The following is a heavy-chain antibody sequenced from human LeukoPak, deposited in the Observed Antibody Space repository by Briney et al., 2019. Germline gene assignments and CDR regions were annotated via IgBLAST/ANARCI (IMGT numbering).Heavy chain of an antibody. CDR2: ISAYNGDT. CDR1: DYTFTNYG. D-gene: IGHD3-22*01. V-gene: IGHV1-18*01. Sequence: GASVKVSCKASDYTFTNYGISWVRQAPGQGLEWMGWISAYNGDTNYVQKFQGRVTMTTDTSTTTAYMELRGLRSDDTAVYYCARGNYESRLSSSDYWGQGTLVTVSS. J-gene: IGHJ4*02. CDR3: ARGNYESRLSSSDY.